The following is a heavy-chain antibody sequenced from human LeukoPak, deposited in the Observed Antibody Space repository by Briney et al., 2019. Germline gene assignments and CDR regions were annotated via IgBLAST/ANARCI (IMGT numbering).Heavy chain of an antibody. Sequence: GGSLRLSCAASGFTFSAYCMTWVRQAPGKGLAWVANIIEGGDVKYYVDSVKGRFTISRDNTKNSLYLQMTSLRADDTAVYYCARVGKNGWDFDHWGQGTLVTVSS. CDR2: IIEGGDVK. CDR3: ARVGKNGWDFDH. V-gene: IGHV3-7*01. J-gene: IGHJ4*02. CDR1: GFTFSAYC. D-gene: IGHD6-19*01.